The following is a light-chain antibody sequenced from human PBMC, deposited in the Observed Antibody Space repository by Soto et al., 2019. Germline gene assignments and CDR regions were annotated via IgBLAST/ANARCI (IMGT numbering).Light chain of an antibody. CDR2: GNN. Sequence: QSVLTQAPSVSGAPGQRVTISCTGTSSNIGAGFGVHWYQQLPGTAPKLLIHGNNNRPSGVPDRFSDSKSGTSASLTIDGLHAEVEAHYYCQSYDRSLSVVFGGGTKLTVL. V-gene: IGLV1-40*01. CDR3: QSYDRSLSVV. CDR1: SSNIGAGFG. J-gene: IGLJ2*01.